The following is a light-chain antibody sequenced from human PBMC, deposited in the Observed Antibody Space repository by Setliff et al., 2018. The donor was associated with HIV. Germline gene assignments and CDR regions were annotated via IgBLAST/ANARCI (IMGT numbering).Light chain of an antibody. CDR2: DVS. CDR3: SSYTASSTLV. V-gene: IGLV2-14*03. Sequence: QSVLTQPASVSGSPGQSITIPCTGSSSDVGGYNYVSWYQQHPGKAPKLMIYDVSQRPSGVSDRFSGSKSGITASLTISGLQPEDESDYYCSSYTASSTLVFGGGTK. J-gene: IGLJ3*02. CDR1: SSDVGGYNY.